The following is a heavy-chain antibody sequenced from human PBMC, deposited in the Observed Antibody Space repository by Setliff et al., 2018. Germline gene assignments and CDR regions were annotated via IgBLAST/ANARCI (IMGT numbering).Heavy chain of an antibody. CDR2: ISPSGST. Sequence: PSETLSLTCSVSGASITSGGFYWTWIRQPAGKGLEWIGHISPSGSTTYNPSVKSRVTISLDTSKNHFSLKLDSVTAADTAVYYCARLSPYNTGPPFDYWGQGTLVTVSS. CDR1: GASITSGGFY. CDR3: ARLSPYNTGPPFDY. D-gene: IGHD2-8*02. V-gene: IGHV4-61*09. J-gene: IGHJ4*02.